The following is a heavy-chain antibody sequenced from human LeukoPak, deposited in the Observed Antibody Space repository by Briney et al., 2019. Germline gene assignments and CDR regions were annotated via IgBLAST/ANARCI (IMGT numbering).Heavy chain of an antibody. V-gene: IGHV3-21*01. J-gene: IGHJ5*02. CDR3: ARDQGRP. CDR2: ITGNSHYI. Sequence: GGSLRLSCAVSGFAFSTYSMNWVRQAPGQGLEWVSSITGNSHYIYYADSVKGRFNISRDNAQNSLFLQMNSLRAEDTAGYYCARDQGRPWGQGTLVTVSS. CDR1: GFAFSTYS.